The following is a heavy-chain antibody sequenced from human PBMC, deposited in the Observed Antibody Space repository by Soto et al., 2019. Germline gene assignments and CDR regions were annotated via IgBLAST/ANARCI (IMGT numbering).Heavy chain of an antibody. J-gene: IGHJ5*02. CDR3: ARDQGSGRRWFDP. CDR2: IYYSGST. V-gene: IGHV4-30-4*01. CDR1: GGSISSGDYY. D-gene: IGHD3-3*01. Sequence: PSETLSLTCTVSGGSISSGDYYWSWIRQPPGKGLEWIGYIYYSGSTYYNPSLRSRVTISVDTSKNQSSLKLTSVTAADTAVYYCARDQGSGRRWFDPWGQGTLVTVSS.